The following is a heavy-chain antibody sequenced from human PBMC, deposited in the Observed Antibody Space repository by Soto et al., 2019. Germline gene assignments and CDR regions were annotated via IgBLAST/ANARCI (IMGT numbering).Heavy chain of an antibody. Sequence: GGSLRLSCAASGFTFRNYGMHWVRQAPGKGLEWVAVIWYDGSNKYYADSVKDRFTISRDNSKNTLYLQMNSLRAEDTAVYYCATSHPGLLIDDWRQGTLVTVSS. CDR2: IWYDGSNK. D-gene: IGHD2-21*01. CDR1: GFTFRNYG. V-gene: IGHV3-33*01. J-gene: IGHJ4*02. CDR3: ATSHPGLLIDD.